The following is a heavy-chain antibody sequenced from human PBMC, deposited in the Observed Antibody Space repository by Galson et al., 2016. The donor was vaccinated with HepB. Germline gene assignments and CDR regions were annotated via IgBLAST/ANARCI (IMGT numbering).Heavy chain of an antibody. D-gene: IGHD5-18*01. CDR2: ISKSDSPI. V-gene: IGHV3-48*03. CDR3: ARVGTWIHQYFYYMDV. CDR1: GFTFTGYE. J-gene: IGHJ6*03. Sequence: LRLSCAASGFTFTGYEFNWVRQAPGKGLEWLSYISKSDSPIYYADSVKGRFTISRDNIKKSLFLEMNSLRAGDTGVYYCARVGTWIHQYFYYMDVWGKGTTVTVSS.